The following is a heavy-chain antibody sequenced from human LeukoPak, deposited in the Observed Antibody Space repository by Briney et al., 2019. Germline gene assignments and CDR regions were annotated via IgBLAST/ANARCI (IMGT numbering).Heavy chain of an antibody. CDR2: ISSSSTI. D-gene: IGHD1-26*01. V-gene: IGHV3-48*04. CDR1: GFTFSSYS. CDR3: ARGRSGSYASGY. J-gene: IGHJ4*02. Sequence: GGSLRLSCAASGFTFSSYSMNWVRQAPGKGLEWVSYISSSSTIYYADSVKGRFTISRDNAKNSLYLQMNSLRAEDTAVYYCARGRSGSYASGYWGQGTLVTVSS.